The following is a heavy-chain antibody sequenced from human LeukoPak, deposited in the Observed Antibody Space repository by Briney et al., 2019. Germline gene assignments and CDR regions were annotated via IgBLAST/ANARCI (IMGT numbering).Heavy chain of an antibody. CDR2: IYTSGST. CDR1: GGSISSYY. J-gene: IGHJ6*03. Sequence: SETLSLTCTVSGGSISSYYWSWIRQPAGKGLEWIGRIYTSGSTNYNPSLKSRVTMSVDTSKNQFSLKLSSVTAADTAVYYCARNRGPRGYYYYMDVWGKGTTVTVSS. CDR3: ARNRGPRGYYYYMDV. D-gene: IGHD3-10*01. V-gene: IGHV4-4*07.